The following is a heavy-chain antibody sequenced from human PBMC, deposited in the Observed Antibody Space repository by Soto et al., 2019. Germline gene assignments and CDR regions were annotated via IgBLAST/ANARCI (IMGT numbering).Heavy chain of an antibody. CDR1: GGSISSSSYY. J-gene: IGHJ4*02. V-gene: IGHV4-39*01. CDR2: IYYSGST. CDR3: ARHYFPDGYRIDY. Sequence: SETLSLTCTVSGGSISSSSYYWGWIRQPPGKGLEWIGSIYYSGSTYYNPSLKSRVTISVDTSKNQFSLKLSSVTAADTAVYYCARHYFPDGYRIDYWGKGTLVTVSS. D-gene: IGHD3-16*02.